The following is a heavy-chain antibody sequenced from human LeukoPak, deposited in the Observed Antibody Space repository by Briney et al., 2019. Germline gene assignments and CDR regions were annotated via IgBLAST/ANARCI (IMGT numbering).Heavy chain of an antibody. J-gene: IGHJ5*02. Sequence: ASVKVSCKASGYTFTGYYMHWVRQAPGQGLEWIGWINPNSGGTNYAQKFQAWVTMTRDTSISTAYMELSRLRSDATAVYYCARDRLGDIVVVPAARYWFDPWGQGTLVTVSS. CDR2: INPNSGGT. D-gene: IGHD2-2*01. CDR1: GYTFTGYY. V-gene: IGHV1-2*04. CDR3: ARDRLGDIVVVPAARYWFDP.